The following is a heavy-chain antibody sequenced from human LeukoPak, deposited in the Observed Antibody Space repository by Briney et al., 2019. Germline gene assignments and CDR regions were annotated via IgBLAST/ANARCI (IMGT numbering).Heavy chain of an antibody. CDR2: IYYSGST. CDR1: GGSISSYY. CDR3: ARSGTIFGVVINDY. D-gene: IGHD3-3*01. Sequence: SETLSLTCTVSGGSISSYYWCWIGQPPGKGLEWIGNIYYSGSTNYNPSLKSRVTISVDTSKNQFSLKLSSVTAADTAVYYCARSGTIFGVVINDYWGQGTLVTVSS. J-gene: IGHJ4*02. V-gene: IGHV4-59*01.